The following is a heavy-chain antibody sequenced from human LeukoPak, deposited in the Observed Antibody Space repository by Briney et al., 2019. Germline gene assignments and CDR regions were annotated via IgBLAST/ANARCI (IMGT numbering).Heavy chain of an antibody. V-gene: IGHV3-30*18. CDR2: ISYDGSNK. CDR3: AKVGYCSGGSCHYYGMDV. Sequence: GGSLRLSCAASGFTFSSYGMHWVRQAPGKGLEWVAVISYDGSNKYYADSVKGQFTISRDNSKNTLFLQMNSLRAEDTAVYYCAKVGYCSGGSCHYYGMDVWGLGTTVTVSS. CDR1: GFTFSSYG. J-gene: IGHJ6*02. D-gene: IGHD2-15*01.